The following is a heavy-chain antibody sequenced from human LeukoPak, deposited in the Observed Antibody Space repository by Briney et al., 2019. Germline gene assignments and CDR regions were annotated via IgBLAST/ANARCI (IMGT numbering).Heavy chain of an antibody. J-gene: IGHJ6*03. Sequence: ASVKVSCKASGYTFTMYYIHWVRQASGQGLEWMGMINPSDGATTYAQRFQGRVTMTRDMSTTTVYMDLRSLRSEDTAVYFCASEERGGLSVSVGGLFASYYTYYYMDVWGRGTTVTVSS. CDR2: INPSDGAT. CDR3: ASEERGGLSVSVGGLFASYYTYYYMDV. V-gene: IGHV1-46*01. D-gene: IGHD3-16*01. CDR1: GYTFTMYY.